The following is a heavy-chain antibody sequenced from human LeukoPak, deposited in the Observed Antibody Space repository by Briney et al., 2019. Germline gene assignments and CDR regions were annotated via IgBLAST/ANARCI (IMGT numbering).Heavy chain of an antibody. CDR1: GYTLTELS. Sequence: TSVKVSCKVSGYTLTELSMHWVRQAPGQGLEWMGIINPSGGSTSYAQKFQGRVTMTRDMSTSTVYMELSSLRSEDTAVYYCARDHRGFYYYGSGSYRFDPWGQGTLVTVSS. CDR3: ARDHRGFYYYGSGSYRFDP. D-gene: IGHD3-10*01. J-gene: IGHJ5*02. V-gene: IGHV1-46*01. CDR2: INPSGGST.